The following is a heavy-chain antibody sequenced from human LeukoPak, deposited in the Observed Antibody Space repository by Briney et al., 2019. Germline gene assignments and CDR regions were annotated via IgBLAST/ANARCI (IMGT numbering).Heavy chain of an antibody. CDR2: ISAYNGNT. CDR3: ARATLTTVTINWFDP. CDR1: GYTFTSYG. J-gene: IGHJ5*02. Sequence: ASVKVPCKASGYTFTSYGISWVRQAPGQGLEWMGWISAYNGNTNYAQKLQGRVTMTTDTSTSTAYMELRSLRSDDTAVYYCARATLTTVTINWFDPWGQGTLVTVSS. D-gene: IGHD4-17*01. V-gene: IGHV1-18*01.